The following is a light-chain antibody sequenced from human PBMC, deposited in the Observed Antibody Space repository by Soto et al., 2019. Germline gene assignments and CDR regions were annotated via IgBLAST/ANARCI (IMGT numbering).Light chain of an antibody. CDR1: TGHSSSA. V-gene: IGLV4-69*01. CDR2: INSDGSH. Sequence: QLVLTQSPSASASLGASVKLTCTLSTGHSSSAIAWHQQQPEKGPRYLMKINSDGSHSKGDGVPDRFTGSSSGAERHLTIAGLQSEDEADYYCQTWGTGIHVVFGGGTQLTVL. J-gene: IGLJ2*01. CDR3: QTWGTGIHVV.